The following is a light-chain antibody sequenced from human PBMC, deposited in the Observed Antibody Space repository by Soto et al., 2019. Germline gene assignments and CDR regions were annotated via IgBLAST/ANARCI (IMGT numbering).Light chain of an antibody. CDR1: TSDVGDYNY. CDR2: EVS. Sequence: QSVLTQPASVSGSPGQSITISCTGTTSDVGDYNYVSWYQQHPGKVPKVLIYEVSNRPSGVSYRFSGSKSGNTASLTISGLQAEDEASYYCFSYTTRSAPYVFGPGTKLTVL. CDR3: FSYTTRSAPYV. J-gene: IGLJ1*01. V-gene: IGLV2-14*01.